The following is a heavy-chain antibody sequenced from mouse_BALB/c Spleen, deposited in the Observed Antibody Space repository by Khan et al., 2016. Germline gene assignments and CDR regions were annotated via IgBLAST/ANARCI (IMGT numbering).Heavy chain of an antibody. CDR1: GFTFTDYY. Sequence: EVELVESGGGLVQPGGSLRLSCATSGFTFTDYYMSWVRQPPGKALEWLGFIRNKANGYTTEYSASVQGRFTISRDNSQSILYLQMNTQRAEASATYYCSRNYYGSSYRHFDYWGQGTTLTVSS. J-gene: IGHJ2*01. CDR2: IRNKANGYTT. D-gene: IGHD1-1*01. V-gene: IGHV7-3*02. CDR3: SRNYYGSSYRHFDY.